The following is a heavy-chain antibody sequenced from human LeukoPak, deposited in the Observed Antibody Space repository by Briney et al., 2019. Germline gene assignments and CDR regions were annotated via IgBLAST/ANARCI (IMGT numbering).Heavy chain of an antibody. J-gene: IGHJ4*02. CDR2: INHSGST. CDR1: GGSFSGYY. D-gene: IGHD3-22*01. CDR3: ARALYYYDSSGYYGGGYYFDY. Sequence: PSETLSLTCAVYGGSFSGYYWSWVRQPPGKGLEWMGEINHSGSTNYNPSLKSRVTISVDTSKNQFSLKLSSVTAADTAVYYCARALYYYDSSGYYGGGYYFDYWGQGTLVTVS. V-gene: IGHV4-34*01.